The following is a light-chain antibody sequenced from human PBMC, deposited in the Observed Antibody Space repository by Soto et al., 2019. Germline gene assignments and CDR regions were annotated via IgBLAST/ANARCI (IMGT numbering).Light chain of an antibody. CDR2: AAS. J-gene: IGKJ5*01. V-gene: IGKV1-9*01. Sequence: GDRVTITCRASQCISSDLAWYQQNPGKAPKLLIYAASTLQNGVPSTFSGSGSGTEFTLTISSLQPEDFGTYYCQQFKSYPITFGQGTRLEI. CDR1: QCISSD. CDR3: QQFKSYPIT.